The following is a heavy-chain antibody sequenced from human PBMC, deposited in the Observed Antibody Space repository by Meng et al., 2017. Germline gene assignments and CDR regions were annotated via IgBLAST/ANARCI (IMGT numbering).Heavy chain of an antibody. CDR3: ARDHGAGDYDWFDP. CDR1: GFTFSSYA. CDR2: ISYDGSNK. Sequence: GESLKISCAASGFTFSSYAMHWVRQAPGKGLEWVAVISYDGSNKYYADSVKGRSTISRDNSKNTLYLQMNSLRAEDTAVYYCARDHGAGDYDWFDPWGQGTLVTVSS. J-gene: IGHJ5*02. D-gene: IGHD4-17*01. V-gene: IGHV3-30*04.